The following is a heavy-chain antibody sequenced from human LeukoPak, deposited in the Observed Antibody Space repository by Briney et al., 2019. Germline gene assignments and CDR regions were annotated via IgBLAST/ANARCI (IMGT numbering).Heavy chain of an antibody. CDR2: IYGSGVSI. CDR3: AKDLGWELPAEAY. V-gene: IGHV3-23*01. CDR1: GFTFEKYV. D-gene: IGHD1-26*01. Sequence: PGGSLRLSCGASGFTFEKYVMNWVRQAPGKGLEWLATIYGSGVSISYADSVKGRFTISRDNSNNTLYLQMNSLRAEDTAMYFCAKDLGWELPAEAYWGQGILVTVSS. J-gene: IGHJ4*02.